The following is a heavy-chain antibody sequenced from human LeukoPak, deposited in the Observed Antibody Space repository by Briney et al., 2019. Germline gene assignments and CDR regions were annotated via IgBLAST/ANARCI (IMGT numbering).Heavy chain of an antibody. CDR1: GYSFTSYW. V-gene: IGHV5-51*01. CDR3: ARHEAIAAAGTDY. CDR2: IYPGDSDT. D-gene: IGHD6-13*01. J-gene: IGHJ4*02. Sequence: GESLQISCKGSGYSFTSYWIGWVRQMPGKGLEWMGIIYPGDSDTRYSPSFQGQVTISADKSISTAYLQWSSLKASGTAMYYCARHEAIAAAGTDYWGQGTLVTVSS.